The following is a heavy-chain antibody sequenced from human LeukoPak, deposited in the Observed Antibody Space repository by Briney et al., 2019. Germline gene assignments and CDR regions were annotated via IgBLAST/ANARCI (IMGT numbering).Heavy chain of an antibody. Sequence: QSGGSLRLSCAASGFTFSSYAMSWVRQAPGKGLEWVSAISGSGGSTYYADSVKGRFTISRDNSKNTLYLQMNSLRAEDTAVYYCAKVPKMTTVTWFDYWGQGTLVTVSS. V-gene: IGHV3-23*01. CDR1: GFTFSSYA. CDR3: AKVPKMTTVTWFDY. J-gene: IGHJ4*02. D-gene: IGHD4-11*01. CDR2: ISGSGGST.